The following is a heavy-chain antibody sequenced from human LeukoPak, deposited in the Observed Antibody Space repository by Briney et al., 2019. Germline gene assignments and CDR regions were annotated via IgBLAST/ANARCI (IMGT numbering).Heavy chain of an antibody. CDR2: INWNGGST. V-gene: IGHV3-20*04. J-gene: IGHJ4*02. CDR1: GFTFSRYW. Sequence: RPGGSLRLSCAASAASGFTFSRYWMSWIRQAPGKGLEWVSGINWNGGSTGYADSVKGRFTISRDNAKNSLYLQMNSLRAEDTALYYCARGDGSYYGGHGFDYWGQGTLVTVSS. D-gene: IGHD1-26*01. CDR3: ARGDGSYYGGHGFDY.